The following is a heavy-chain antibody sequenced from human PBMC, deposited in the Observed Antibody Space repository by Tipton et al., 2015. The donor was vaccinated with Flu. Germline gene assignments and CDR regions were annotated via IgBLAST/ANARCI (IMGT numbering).Heavy chain of an antibody. J-gene: IGHJ3*02. D-gene: IGHD3-22*01. V-gene: IGHV3-33*08. CDR2: IWYDGSNK. Sequence: SLRLSCAASGFTFSSYGMHWVRQAPGKGLEWVAVIWYDGSNKYYADSVKGRFTISRDNSKNTLYLQMNSLRAEDTAVYYCARPNYYDSSGLGYAFDIWGQGTMVTVSS. CDR1: GFTFSSYG. CDR3: ARPNYYDSSGLGYAFDI.